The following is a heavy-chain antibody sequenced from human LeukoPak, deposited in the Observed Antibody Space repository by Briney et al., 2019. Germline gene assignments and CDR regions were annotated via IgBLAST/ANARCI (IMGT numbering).Heavy chain of an antibody. CDR1: GGSITTSSYY. V-gene: IGHV4-39*01. J-gene: IGHJ1*01. CDR3: ASYFYFERSGHFGRYFQH. Sequence: SETLSLTCSVSGGSITTSSYYWGWIRQPPGKGLEWIGSIYHTGGAHYNPSLKSRVTISVDTSKNQFSLKLSSVTASDRAVYYCASYFYFERSGHFGRYFQHWGQGTLVTVPS. D-gene: IGHD3-22*01. CDR2: IYHTGGA.